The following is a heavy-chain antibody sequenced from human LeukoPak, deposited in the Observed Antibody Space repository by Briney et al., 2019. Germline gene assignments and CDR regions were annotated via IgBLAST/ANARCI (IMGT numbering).Heavy chain of an antibody. V-gene: IGHV3-66*01. D-gene: IGHD2-15*01. Sequence: PGGSLRLSCAASGFTVSSNYMSWVRQAPGKGLEWVAVIYSGGSTYYADSVKGRFTISRDNSKNTLYLQMNSLRAEDTAVYYCARARGYCRSGSCYSDYYYGMDVWVQGTTVTVSS. CDR1: GFTVSSNY. CDR3: ARARGYCRSGSCYSDYYYGMDV. J-gene: IGHJ6*02. CDR2: IYSGGST.